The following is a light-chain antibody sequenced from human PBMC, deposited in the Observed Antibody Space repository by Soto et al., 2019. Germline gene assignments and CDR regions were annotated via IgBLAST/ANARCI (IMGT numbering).Light chain of an antibody. CDR2: GAS. J-gene: IGKJ1*01. V-gene: IGKV3-15*01. CDR3: QQYNNWPGT. CDR1: QRVSSN. Sequence: EIVMTQSPATLSESPGERATISCRASQRVSSNLAWYQQKPGQAPRLLIYGASTRATGIPARFSGSGSGTEFTLTISSLQSEDFAVYYCQQYNNWPGTFGQGTKVEIK.